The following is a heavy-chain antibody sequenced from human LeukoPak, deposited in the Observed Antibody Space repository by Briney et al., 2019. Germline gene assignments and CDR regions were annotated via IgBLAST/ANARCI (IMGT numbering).Heavy chain of an antibody. Sequence: SVKVSCKASGGTFSSYAISWVRQAPGQGLEWLGGIIPIFGTANYAQKFQGRVTITADESTSTAYMELSSLRSEDTAVYYCARLEITTVTTSDYWGQGTLVTVSS. D-gene: IGHD4-17*01. J-gene: IGHJ4*02. CDR2: IIPIFGTA. CDR3: ARLEITTVTTSDY. CDR1: GGTFSSYA. V-gene: IGHV1-69*13.